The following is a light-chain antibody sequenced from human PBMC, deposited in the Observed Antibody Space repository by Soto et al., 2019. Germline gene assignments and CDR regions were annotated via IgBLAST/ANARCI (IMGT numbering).Light chain of an antibody. CDR1: SSDVGAYKY. Sequence: QSVLTQPPSASGSPGQSVTISCTGTSSDVGAYKYVSWYQQYPGKAPKLMIYEVSKRPSGVPDRFSGSKSGNTASLTVSGLQAEDEADYYCTSYAGGNIWVFGGGTQLTVL. V-gene: IGLV2-8*01. CDR3: TSYAGGNIWV. CDR2: EVS. J-gene: IGLJ3*02.